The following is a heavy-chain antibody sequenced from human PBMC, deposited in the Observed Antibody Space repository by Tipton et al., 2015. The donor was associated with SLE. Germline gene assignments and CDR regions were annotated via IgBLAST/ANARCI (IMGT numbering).Heavy chain of an antibody. CDR3: ARESALSRGYFDL. Sequence: TLSLTCTVSGDSISSGTYYWSWIRQPAGKGLEWIGHIYTTRVTTYNPSFKSRVTMSVDTSNNRSSLNLTSVTAADTAVFYCARESALSRGYFDLWGRGTLVTVSS. CDR2: IYTTRVT. D-gene: IGHD2-15*01. CDR1: GDSISSGTYY. V-gene: IGHV4-61*09. J-gene: IGHJ2*01.